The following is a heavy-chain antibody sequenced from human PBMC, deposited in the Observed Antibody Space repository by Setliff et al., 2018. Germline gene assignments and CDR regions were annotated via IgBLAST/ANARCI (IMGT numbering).Heavy chain of an antibody. CDR2: IWSDGINK. CDR1: GFTFSTHA. CDR3: VKDMAGSYFDGRFDY. V-gene: IGHV3-30*02. D-gene: IGHD1-26*01. J-gene: IGHJ4*02. Sequence: PGGSLRLSCGASGFTFSTHAMHWVRQAPGKGLEWVAMIWSDGINKFYGGPVKGRFTISRDNAKNSLSLQMNSLRVEDTALYYCVKDMAGSYFDGRFDYWGPGTLVTVSS.